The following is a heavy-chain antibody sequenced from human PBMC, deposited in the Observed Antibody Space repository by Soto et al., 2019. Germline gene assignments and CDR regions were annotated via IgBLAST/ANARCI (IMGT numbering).Heavy chain of an antibody. Sequence: SETLSLTCTVSGGSVGNNNYYWGWIRQPPGKGLEWIGDIYYSGSTYYNPSLKSRVTISVDTSKNQFSLKLRSVTAADTAVYYCARHTMGSSRLIEYWGKGALVTVSS. D-gene: IGHD1-26*01. CDR2: IYYSGST. CDR3: ARHTMGSSRLIEY. J-gene: IGHJ4*02. CDR1: GGSVGNNNYY. V-gene: IGHV4-39*01.